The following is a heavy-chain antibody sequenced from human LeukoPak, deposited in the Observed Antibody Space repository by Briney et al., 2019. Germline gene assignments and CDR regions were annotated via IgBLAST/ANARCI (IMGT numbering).Heavy chain of an antibody. V-gene: IGHV3-53*05. CDR1: GFTVSSNY. CDR2: IYSGGST. CDR3: ARGGAMYYFDY. D-gene: IGHD3-16*01. Sequence: PGGSLRLSCSASGFTVSSNYMVWVRQAPGKGLEWVSVIYSGGSTYYAASVKGRFTISRDNSKNTLYLQMNSLRAEDTAVYYCARGGAMYYFDYWGQGTLVTVSS. J-gene: IGHJ4*02.